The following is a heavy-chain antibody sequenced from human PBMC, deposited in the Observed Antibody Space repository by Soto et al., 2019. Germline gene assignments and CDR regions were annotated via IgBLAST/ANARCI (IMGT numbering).Heavy chain of an antibody. CDR3: ASHRIAARPGLSWFDS. J-gene: IGHJ5*01. Sequence: QLQLQESGPGLVKPSETLSLTCTVSAGSISSSSYYWGWIRQPPGQGLEWIGSIYYSGSTYYNPSLKSLVTRPVDTSKSQFSLKLSSVTAGETAVYYCASHRIAARPGLSWFDSWGQGTLVIVSS. V-gene: IGHV4-39*01. D-gene: IGHD6-6*01. CDR2: IYYSGST. CDR1: AGSISSSSYY.